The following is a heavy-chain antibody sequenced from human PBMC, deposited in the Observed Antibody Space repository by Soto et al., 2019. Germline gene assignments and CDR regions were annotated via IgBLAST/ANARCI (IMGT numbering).Heavy chain of an antibody. CDR2: IIPIFGTA. J-gene: IGHJ4*02. D-gene: IGHD6-19*01. CDR1: GGTFSSYA. Sequence: QVQLVQSGAEVKKPGSSVKVSCKASGGTFSSYAISWVRQAPGQGLEWMGGIIPIFGTANYAQKFQGRVTITADESTSTAYMELSSLRSEDTAVYYCARADSPPVSRLSGWYVPFDYWGQGTLVTVSS. CDR3: ARADSPPVSRLSGWYVPFDY. V-gene: IGHV1-69*01.